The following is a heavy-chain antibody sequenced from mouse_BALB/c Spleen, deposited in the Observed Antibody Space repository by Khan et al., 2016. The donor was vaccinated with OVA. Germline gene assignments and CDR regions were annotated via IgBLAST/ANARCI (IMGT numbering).Heavy chain of an antibody. V-gene: IGHV1-9*01. CDR3: ARGGYGGSAF. CDR1: GYTFSSYW. J-gene: IGHJ3*01. CDR2: IFPGSVSI. D-gene: IGHD2-2*01. Sequence: QVQLQQSGGDLMKPGASVKISCKATGYTFSSYWIEWVKQRPGHGLEWIGQIFPGSVSITYNEKFKGKATFTADTSSNTAYMQLSSLTSEDSAVYYCARGGYGGSAFWGQGTLVTVSA.